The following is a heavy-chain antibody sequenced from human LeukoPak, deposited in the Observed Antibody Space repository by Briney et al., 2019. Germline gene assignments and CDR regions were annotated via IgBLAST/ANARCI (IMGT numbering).Heavy chain of an antibody. V-gene: IGHV4-39*01. D-gene: IGHD6-13*01. J-gene: IGHJ3*02. CDR3: ASHYSSSWYAFDI. Sequence: SETLSLTCTVSGGSISGSSYYWGWIRQPPGKGLEWIGSIYYSGTTYYNPSLKSRVTISVDTSKNQFSLKLSSVTAADTAVYYCASHYSSSWYAFDIWGQGTMVTVSS. CDR2: IYYSGTT. CDR1: GGSISGSSYY.